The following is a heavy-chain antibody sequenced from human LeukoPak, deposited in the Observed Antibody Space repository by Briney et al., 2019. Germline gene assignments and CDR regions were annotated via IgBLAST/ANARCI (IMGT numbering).Heavy chain of an antibody. CDR3: ARSGGSSWYPYYYYGMDV. Sequence: SETLSLTCTVSGVSISSYYWSWIRQPPGKGLEWIGYIFYSGSTNYNPSLKSRVTVSVDTSKNHFSLRLGSVTAADTAVYYCARSGGSSWYPYYYYGMDVWGQGTTVTVSS. J-gene: IGHJ6*02. D-gene: IGHD6-13*01. CDR1: GVSISSYY. CDR2: IFYSGST. V-gene: IGHV4-59*01.